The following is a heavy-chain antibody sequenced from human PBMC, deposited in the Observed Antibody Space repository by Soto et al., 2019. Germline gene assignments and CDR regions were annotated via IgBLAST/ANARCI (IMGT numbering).Heavy chain of an antibody. V-gene: IGHV4-30-4*01. CDR2: IYYSGST. D-gene: IGHD3-9*01. Sequence: SETLSLTCTVSGGSISSGDYYWSWIRQPPGKGLEWIGYIYYSGSTYYNPSLKSRVTISVDTSKNQFSLKLSSVTAADTAVYYCARDYIPPSDILTAPHYYYYYGMDVWGQGTTVTVSS. CDR1: GGSISSGDYY. CDR3: ARDYIPPSDILTAPHYYYYYGMDV. J-gene: IGHJ6*02.